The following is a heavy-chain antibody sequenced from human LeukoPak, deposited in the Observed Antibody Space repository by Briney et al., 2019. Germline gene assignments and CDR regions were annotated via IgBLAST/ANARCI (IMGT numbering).Heavy chain of an antibody. CDR3: ARNSGGFDWFFDY. CDR2: IYSGGST. CDR1: GFTVSSNY. D-gene: IGHD3-9*01. V-gene: IGHV3-53*01. Sequence: GGSLRLSCAASGFTVSSNYMSWVRQAPGKGLEWVSVIYSGGSTYYADSVKGRFTTSRDNSKNTLYLQMNSLRAEDTAVYYCARNSGGFDWFFDYWGQGTLVTVSS. J-gene: IGHJ4*02.